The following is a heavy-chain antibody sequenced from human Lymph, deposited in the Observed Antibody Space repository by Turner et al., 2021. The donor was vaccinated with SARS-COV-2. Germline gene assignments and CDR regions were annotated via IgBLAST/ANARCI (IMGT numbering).Heavy chain of an antibody. V-gene: IGHV3-9*01. Sequence: EVQLVESGGGLVQPGRSLRPSCAASVFTFDEYAMHWVRQAPGKGLEWVSGISWNSGSIGYADSVKGRFTISRDNAKNSLYLQMNSLRAEDTALYYCAKGRRFGMDVWGQGTTVTVSS. CDR3: AKGRRFGMDV. CDR2: ISWNSGSI. CDR1: VFTFDEYA. J-gene: IGHJ6*02.